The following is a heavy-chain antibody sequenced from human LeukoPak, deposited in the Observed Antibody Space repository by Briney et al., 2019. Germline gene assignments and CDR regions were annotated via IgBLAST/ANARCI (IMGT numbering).Heavy chain of an antibody. J-gene: IGHJ4*02. CDR2: IKQDGSEK. D-gene: IGHD1-20*01. CDR1: GFTFSNYW. V-gene: IGHV3-7*03. CDR3: ARDNNWSSDY. Sequence: GGSLRLSCAASGFTFSNYWMSWVRQAPGKGLEWVANIKQDGSEKYYVGSVKGRFTISRDNAKNSLYLQMNSLRAEDTAVYYCARDNNWSSDYWGQGTLVTVSS.